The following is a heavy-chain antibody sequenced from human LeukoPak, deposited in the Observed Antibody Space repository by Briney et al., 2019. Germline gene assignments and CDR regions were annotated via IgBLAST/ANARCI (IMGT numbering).Heavy chain of an antibody. CDR2: VHDNGYIGST. V-gene: IGHV4-59*12. D-gene: IGHD3-22*01. J-gene: IGHJ4*02. Sequence: SSETLSLTCAVSGGPIGSFYWSWIRQAPGKGLEWIGYVHDNGYIGSTNYSPSLKRRVTISVDTSKNQFSLKLTSMTAADTAVYYCARGGSSGYYYGWGQGTLVTVSS. CDR1: GGPIGSFY. CDR3: ARGGSSGYYYG.